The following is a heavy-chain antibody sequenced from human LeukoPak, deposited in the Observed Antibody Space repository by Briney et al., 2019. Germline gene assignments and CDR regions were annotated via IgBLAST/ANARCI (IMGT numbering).Heavy chain of an antibody. V-gene: IGHV3-9*01. J-gene: IGHJ4*02. CDR3: AKDFDWLLDDGYFDY. Sequence: SGGSLRLSCAASGFTFSSYSMNWVRQAPGKGLEWVSGISWNSGSIGYADSVKGRFTISRDNAKNSLYLQMNSLRAEDTALYYCAKDFDWLLDDGYFDYWGQGTLVTVSS. CDR2: ISWNSGSI. CDR1: GFTFSSYS. D-gene: IGHD3-9*01.